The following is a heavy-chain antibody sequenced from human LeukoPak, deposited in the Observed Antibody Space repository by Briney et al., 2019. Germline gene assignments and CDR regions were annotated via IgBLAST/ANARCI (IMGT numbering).Heavy chain of an antibody. CDR3: ANGRGWPPYYFDY. D-gene: IGHD6-19*01. CDR2: ISSSSSYI. Sequence: PGGSLRLSCAASGFTFSSYSMNWVRQAPGKGLEWVSSISSSSSYIYYADSLKGRFTISRDNAKNSLYLQMNSLRAEDTAVYYCANGRGWPPYYFDYWGQGTLVTVSS. CDR1: GFTFSSYS. V-gene: IGHV3-21*04. J-gene: IGHJ4*02.